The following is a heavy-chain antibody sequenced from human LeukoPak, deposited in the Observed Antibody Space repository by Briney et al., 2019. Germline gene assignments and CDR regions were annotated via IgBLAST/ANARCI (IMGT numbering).Heavy chain of an antibody. V-gene: IGHV4-39*01. CDR3: ATAPITSFDY. Sequence: SETLSLTCTVSGGSISSSSYYWGWIRQPPGKGLEWIGSIYYSGSTYYNPSLKSRVTTSVDTSKNQFSLKLSSVTAAETAVYYCATAPITSFDYWGQGTLVTVSS. CDR1: GGSISSSSYY. J-gene: IGHJ4*02. D-gene: IGHD1-14*01. CDR2: IYYSGST.